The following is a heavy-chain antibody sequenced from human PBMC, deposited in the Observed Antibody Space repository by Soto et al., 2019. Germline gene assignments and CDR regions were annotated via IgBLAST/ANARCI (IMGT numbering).Heavy chain of an antibody. CDR2: ISYDGSNK. CDR1: GFTFSSYG. D-gene: IGHD2-15*01. Sequence: QVQLVESGGGVVQPGRSLRLSCAASGFTFSSYGMHWVRQAPGKGLEWVAVISYDGSNKYYADSVKGRFTISRDNSKNTLYLQMNSLRAEDKAVYYCAKGMATPLGGGYGMDVWGQGTTVTVSS. CDR3: AKGMATPLGGGYGMDV. V-gene: IGHV3-30*18. J-gene: IGHJ6*02.